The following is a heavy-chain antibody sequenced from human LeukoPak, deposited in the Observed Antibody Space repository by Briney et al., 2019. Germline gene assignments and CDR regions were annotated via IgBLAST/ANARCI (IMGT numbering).Heavy chain of an antibody. J-gene: IGHJ4*02. Sequence: PGGSLRVSCAASGFTFSSYEMNWVRQAPGKGLEWVSYISSSGSTIYYADSVKGRFTISRDNAKNSLYLQMNSLRAEDTAVYYCARDTALAPFDYWGQGTLVTVSS. CDR1: GFTFSSYE. CDR2: ISSSGSTI. CDR3: ARDTALAPFDY. V-gene: IGHV3-48*03.